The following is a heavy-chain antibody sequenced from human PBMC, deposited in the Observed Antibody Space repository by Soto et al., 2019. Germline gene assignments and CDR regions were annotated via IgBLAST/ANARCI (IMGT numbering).Heavy chain of an antibody. J-gene: IGHJ3*02. CDR2: ISSSSSYI. Sequence: EVQLVESGGGLVKPGGSLRLSCAASGFTFSSYSMNWVRQAPGKGLEWVSSISSSSSYIYYADSVKGRFTISRDNAKNALYMQRNSLRAEDTAVYYCARDHLHLKSCGGDCYSLDAFDIWGQGTMVTVSS. V-gene: IGHV3-21*01. CDR3: ARDHLHLKSCGGDCYSLDAFDI. D-gene: IGHD2-21*02. CDR1: GFTFSSYS.